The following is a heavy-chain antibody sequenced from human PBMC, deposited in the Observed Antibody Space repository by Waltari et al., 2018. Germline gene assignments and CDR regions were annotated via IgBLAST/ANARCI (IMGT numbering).Heavy chain of an antibody. Sequence: WNWVRQPTGKGLEWIGYGHNSGETNDNPALKSRATISVDRSSNQVSLKLTSATTADTAVYDCAQWNAPNRCFDSWGQGTLVTVSS. V-gene: IGHV4-4*09. CDR3: AQWNAPNRCFDS. J-gene: IGHJ4*02. D-gene: IGHD6-19*01. CDR2: GHNSGET.